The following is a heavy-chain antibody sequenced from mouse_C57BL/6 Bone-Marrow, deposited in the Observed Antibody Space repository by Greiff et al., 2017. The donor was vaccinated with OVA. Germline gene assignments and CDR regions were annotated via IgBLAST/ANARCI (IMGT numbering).Heavy chain of an antibody. CDR2: INPGSGGT. J-gene: IGHJ1*03. CDR3: ARGNYGSSPYWYFDV. V-gene: IGHV1-54*01. CDR1: GYAFTNYL. Sequence: VQLVESGAELVRPGTSVKVSCKASGYAFTNYLIEWVKQRPGQGLEWIGVINPGSGGTNYNEKFKGKATLTADKSSSTAYMQLSSLTSEDSAVYFCARGNYGSSPYWYFDVWGTGTTVTVSS. D-gene: IGHD1-1*01.